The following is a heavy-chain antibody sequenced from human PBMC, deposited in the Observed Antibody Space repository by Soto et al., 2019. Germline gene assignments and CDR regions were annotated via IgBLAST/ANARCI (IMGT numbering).Heavy chain of an antibody. D-gene: IGHD6-19*01. J-gene: IGHJ6*02. Sequence: PGESLKISCKDSGVSGYSFTSYWIAWVRQVPGRGLEWMGIIYPGDSDTRYSPSFQGQVTISVDKSMNTAYLQWSSLKASDTAINYCATTHVRRVAGVYYYYSVDVWGQGTTVTVSS. CDR3: ATTHVRRVAGVYYYYSVDV. V-gene: IGHV5-51*01. CDR2: IYPGDSDT. CDR1: GVSGYSFTSYW.